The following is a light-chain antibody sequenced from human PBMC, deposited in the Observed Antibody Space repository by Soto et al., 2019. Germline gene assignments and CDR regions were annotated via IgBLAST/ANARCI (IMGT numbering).Light chain of an antibody. CDR2: GAS. CDR3: QQYGGSPIT. CDR1: QSVSRR. Sequence: EVVLTQSPGTLSLSPGGRATLSCRASQSVSRRLAWYQQRPGQSPRLLISGASMRASGVPVRFIGSGSGTDFTLTITRLEPEDFAVYYCQQYGGSPITFGLGNDWRL. V-gene: IGKV3-20*01. J-gene: IGKJ5*01.